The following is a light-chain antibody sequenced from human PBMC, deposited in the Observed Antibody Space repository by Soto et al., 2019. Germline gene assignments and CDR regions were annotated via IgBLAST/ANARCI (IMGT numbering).Light chain of an antibody. J-gene: IGKJ5*01. CDR2: DAS. Sequence: EIELTRTPAPPCLSPGERATPSCRASQSVSSYLAWYQQIPGQAPRLLIYDASNRATGIPARFSGSGSGTDFTLTSSSLEPDDFAVYYCQQCSNLPSTFGQGTRLEIK. CDR3: QQCSNLPST. V-gene: IGKV3-11*01. CDR1: QSVSSY.